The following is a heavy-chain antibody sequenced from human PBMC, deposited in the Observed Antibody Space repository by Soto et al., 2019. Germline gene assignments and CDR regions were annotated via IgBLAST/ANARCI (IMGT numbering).Heavy chain of an antibody. V-gene: IGHV4-34*01. CDR1: GGSFSGYY. J-gene: IGHJ4*02. Sequence: QVQLQQWGAGLLKPSETLSLTCAVYGGSFSGYYWSWIRQPPGKGLEWIGEINHSGSTNYNPSLKSRVTISVDTSKNQFSLKLSSVTAADTAVYYCARESLRLRWRPLDYWGQGTLGTVSS. D-gene: IGHD4-17*01. CDR3: ARESLRLRWRPLDY. CDR2: INHSGST.